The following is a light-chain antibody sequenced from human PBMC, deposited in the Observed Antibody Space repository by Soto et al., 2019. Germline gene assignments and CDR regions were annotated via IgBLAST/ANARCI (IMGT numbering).Light chain of an antibody. V-gene: IGLV1-40*01. CDR3: QTYDNSLSAHYV. CDR1: SSDIGAGYD. J-gene: IGLJ1*01. Sequence: QSVLTQPPSVSGAPGQGVTISCTGSSSDIGAGYDVQWYQHLPGSAPKLLIFRNTNRPSGVPGRFSGSKSGTSASLAITGLQAEDEADYYGQTYDNSLSAHYVFGTGTKLTVL. CDR2: RNT.